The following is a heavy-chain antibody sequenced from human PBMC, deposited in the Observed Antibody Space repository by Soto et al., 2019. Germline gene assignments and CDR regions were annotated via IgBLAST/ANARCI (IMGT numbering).Heavy chain of an antibody. CDR1: GGSISSSSYY. Sequence: SETLSLTCTVSGGSISSSSYYWGWIRQPPGKGLEWIGSIYYSGSTYYNPSLKSRVTISVDTSKNQFSLKLSSVTAADTAVYYCARHRLPAAKTGYYYYYMDVWGKGTTVTVSS. V-gene: IGHV4-39*01. D-gene: IGHD2-2*01. CDR3: ARHRLPAAKTGYYYYYMDV. J-gene: IGHJ6*03. CDR2: IYYSGST.